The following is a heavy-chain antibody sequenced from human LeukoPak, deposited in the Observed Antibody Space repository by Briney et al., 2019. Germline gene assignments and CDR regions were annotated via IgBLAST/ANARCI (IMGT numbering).Heavy chain of an antibody. CDR2: ISGSGGST. D-gene: IGHD5-18*01. J-gene: IGHJ6*02. Sequence: GGSLRLSCAASGFTFSSYAMSWVRQAPGKGLEWVSAISGSGGSTYYADSVKGRFTISRDNSKNTLYLQMNSLRAEDTAAYYCAKDRGYSYGYYYYGMDVWGQGTTVTVSS. V-gene: IGHV3-23*01. CDR1: GFTFSSYA. CDR3: AKDRGYSYGYYYYGMDV.